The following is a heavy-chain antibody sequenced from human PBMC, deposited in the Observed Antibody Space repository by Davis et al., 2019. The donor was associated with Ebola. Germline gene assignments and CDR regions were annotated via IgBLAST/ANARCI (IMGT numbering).Heavy chain of an antibody. CDR3: AREWRVVRGVRGNWFDP. CDR1: GYTFTSYY. CDR2: INPSGGST. Sequence: AASVKVSCKASGYTFTSYYMHWVRQAPGQGLEWMGIINPSGGSTSYAQKFQGRVTMTRDTSTSTVYMELSSLRSEDTAVYYCAREWRVVRGVRGNWFDPWGQGTLVIVSS. D-gene: IGHD3-10*01. V-gene: IGHV1-46*01. J-gene: IGHJ5*02.